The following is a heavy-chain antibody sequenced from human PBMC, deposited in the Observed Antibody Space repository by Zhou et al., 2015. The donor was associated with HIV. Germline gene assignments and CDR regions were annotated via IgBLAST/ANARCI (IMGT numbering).Heavy chain of an antibody. Sequence: QVQLVQSGAEVKKPGSSVKVSCKASGGTFSSYAISWVRQAPGQGLEWMGGIIPIFGTANYAQKFQGRVTITADESTSTAYMELSSLRSEDTAVYYCARGGNRDSSSWYSSGSYGGEYFQHWGQGTLVTVSS. D-gene: IGHD6-13*01. CDR1: GGTFSSYA. J-gene: IGHJ1*01. V-gene: IGHV1-69*01. CDR2: IIPIFGTA. CDR3: ARGGNRDSSSWYSSGSYGGEYFQH.